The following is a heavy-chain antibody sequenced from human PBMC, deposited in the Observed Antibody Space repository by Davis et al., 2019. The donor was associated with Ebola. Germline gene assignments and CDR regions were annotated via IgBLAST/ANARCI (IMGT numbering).Heavy chain of an antibody. J-gene: IGHJ4*02. CDR2: MSGSGGRT. CDR3: AKPHSQYSGYDRAPFDF. V-gene: IGHV3-23*01. Sequence: PGGSLRLSCAASDFTFSSHAMSWVRQAPGTVLSCVSVMSGSGGRTFYADSVKGRFTISRDNSKNTLYLQMNSLRSEDTAVYYCAKPHSQYSGYDRAPFDFWGQGTLVTVSS. D-gene: IGHD5-12*01. CDR1: DFTFSSHA.